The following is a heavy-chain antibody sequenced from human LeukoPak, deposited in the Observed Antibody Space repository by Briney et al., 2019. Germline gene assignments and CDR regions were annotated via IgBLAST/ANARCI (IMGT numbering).Heavy chain of an antibody. Sequence: GGSLRLSCAASGFTFSDYYMSWIRQAPGKGLEWVSYISSSGSTIYYADSVKGRFTISRDNAKNSLYLQMNSLRAEDTAVYYCARQKAGYSSSWYISQTSCYYYMDVWGKGTTVTISS. J-gene: IGHJ6*03. CDR2: ISSSGSTI. V-gene: IGHV3-11*01. D-gene: IGHD6-13*01. CDR3: ARQKAGYSSSWYISQTSCYYYMDV. CDR1: GFTFSDYY.